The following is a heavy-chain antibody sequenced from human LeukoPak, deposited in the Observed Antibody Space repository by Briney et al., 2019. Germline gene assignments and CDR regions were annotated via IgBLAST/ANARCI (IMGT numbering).Heavy chain of an antibody. CDR3: ARVYCSGGSCYRSYWYFDL. CDR2: IYHSGST. J-gene: IGHJ2*01. V-gene: IGHV4-30-2*01. D-gene: IGHD2-15*01. Sequence: PSETLSLTCAVSGGSISSGGYSWSRIRQPPGKGLEWIGYIYHSGSTYYNPSLKSRVTISVDRSKNQFSLKLSSMTAADTAVYYCARVYCSGGSCYRSYWYFDLWGRGTLVTVSS. CDR1: GGSISSGGYS.